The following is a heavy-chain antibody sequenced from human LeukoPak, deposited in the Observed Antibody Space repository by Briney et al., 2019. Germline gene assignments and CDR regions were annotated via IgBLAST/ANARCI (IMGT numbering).Heavy chain of an antibody. Sequence: EGSLRLSCVASGFTFSNYWMHWVRQAPGKGLVWVSRTNSDGRSTTYADSVKGRFTIFRDNAKNTLYLQMNNLSAEDTSVYYCVRVSSDCEYFDQWGQGALVTVSS. CDR1: GFTFSNYW. V-gene: IGHV3-74*01. D-gene: IGHD6-19*01. CDR2: TNSDGRST. J-gene: IGHJ4*02. CDR3: VRVSSDCEYFDQ.